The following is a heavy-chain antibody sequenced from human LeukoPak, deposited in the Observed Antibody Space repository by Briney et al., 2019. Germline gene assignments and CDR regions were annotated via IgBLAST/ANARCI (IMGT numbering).Heavy chain of an antibody. Sequence: GGSLRLSCAASGFTFSSYSMNWVRQAPGKGLEWVSSISSSSSYIYYADSVKGRFTISRDNSKNTLYLQMNSLRAEDTAVYYCAREGNYNFDCWGQGTLVTVSS. CDR2: ISSSSSYI. CDR3: AREGNYNFDC. D-gene: IGHD4-11*01. V-gene: IGHV3-21*04. J-gene: IGHJ4*02. CDR1: GFTFSSYS.